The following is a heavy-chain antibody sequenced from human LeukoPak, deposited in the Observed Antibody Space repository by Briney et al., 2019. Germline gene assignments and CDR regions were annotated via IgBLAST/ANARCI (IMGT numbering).Heavy chain of an antibody. D-gene: IGHD6-13*01. CDR2: INHSGST. CDR3: ARVTVSYSSSHPLDY. V-gene: IGHV4-34*01. Sequence: PSETLSLTCAVYGGSFSGYYWSWIRQPPGKGLEWIGEINHSGSTNYNPSLKSGVTISVDTSKNQYSLKLSSVTAADTAVYYCARVTVSYSSSHPLDYWGQGTLVTVSS. CDR1: GGSFSGYY. J-gene: IGHJ4*02.